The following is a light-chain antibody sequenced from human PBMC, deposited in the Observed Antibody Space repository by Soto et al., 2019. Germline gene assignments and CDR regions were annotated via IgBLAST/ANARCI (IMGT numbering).Light chain of an antibody. Sequence: EIVLTQSPGTLSLSPGERATLSCRASQSVSSSHLAWYQQKPGQAPRLLIYRASSRATGIPDRFSGSGSGTDFTLTISRLEPEDFAVYYCQQYGSSPGLTFGGGTTVEIK. J-gene: IGKJ4*01. V-gene: IGKV3-20*01. CDR2: RAS. CDR1: QSVSSSH. CDR3: QQYGSSPGLT.